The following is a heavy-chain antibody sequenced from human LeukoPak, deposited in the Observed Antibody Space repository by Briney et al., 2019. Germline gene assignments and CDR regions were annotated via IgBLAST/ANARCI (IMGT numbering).Heavy chain of an antibody. CDR2: ISGSGGST. J-gene: IGHJ4*02. CDR3: AKDPRTWTYCYDSSGYYFDY. V-gene: IGHV3-23*01. CDR1: GFTFSKYE. Sequence: SGGSLRLSCAASGFTFSKYEINWVRQAPGKGLEWVSAISGSGGSTYYADSVKGRFTISRDNSKNTLYLQMNSLRAEDTAVYYCAKDPRTWTYCYDSSGYYFDYWGQGTLVTVSS. D-gene: IGHD3-22*01.